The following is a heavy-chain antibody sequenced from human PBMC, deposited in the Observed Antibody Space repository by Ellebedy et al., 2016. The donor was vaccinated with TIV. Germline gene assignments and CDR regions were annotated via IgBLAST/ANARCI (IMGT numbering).Heavy chain of an antibody. CDR3: ARGSNWNGYGMDV. D-gene: IGHD1-20*01. CDR1: GFTFSSYA. V-gene: IGHV3-23*01. J-gene: IGHJ6*02. Sequence: GESLKISCAASGFTFSSYAMSWVRQAPGKGLEWVSHFSDSTYYADSVKGRFTISRDNAKNSLYLQMNSLRDDDTAVYYCARGSNWNGYGMDVWGQGTTVTVSS. CDR2: FSDST.